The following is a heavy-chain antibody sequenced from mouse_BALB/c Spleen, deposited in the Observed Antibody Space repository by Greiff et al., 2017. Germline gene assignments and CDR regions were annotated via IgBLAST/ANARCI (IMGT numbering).Heavy chain of an antibody. CDR2: INPSTGYT. CDR3: ARLDFDY. Sequence: QVQLQQSGAELVKPGASVKMSCKASGYTFTSYWMHWVKQRPGQGLEWIGYINPSTGYTEYNQKFKDKATLTADKSSSTAYMQLSSLTSEDSAVYYCARLDFDYWGQGTTLTVSS. CDR1: GYTFTSYW. J-gene: IGHJ2*01. V-gene: IGHV1S26*01.